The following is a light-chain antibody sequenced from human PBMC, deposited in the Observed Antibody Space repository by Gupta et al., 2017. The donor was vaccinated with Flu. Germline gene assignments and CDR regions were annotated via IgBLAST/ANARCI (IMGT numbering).Light chain of an antibody. CDR2: GAS. Sequence: EIVMTQSPATLSVSPGERATLSCRARQSVRSNLAWYQQKPGQAPRLLIYGASTRATGSPARFSGSGCGTEFTLTISSLQYEDFAVYYCQQYNNWPPYTFGQGTKLEIK. V-gene: IGKV3-15*01. J-gene: IGKJ2*01. CDR3: QQYNNWPPYT. CDR1: QSVRSN.